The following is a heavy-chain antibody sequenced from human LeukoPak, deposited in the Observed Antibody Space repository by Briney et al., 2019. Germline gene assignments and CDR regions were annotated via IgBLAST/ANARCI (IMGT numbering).Heavy chain of an antibody. J-gene: IGHJ4*02. CDR3: ARAGDGVFDY. D-gene: IGHD2-8*01. V-gene: IGHV4-59*01. CDR1: GGSISSYY. CDR2: IYYSGST. Sequence: SETLSLTCTVSGGSISSYYWSWIRQPPGKGLEWIGYIYYSGSTNYNPSLKSRVTISVDTSKNQFSLKLSSVTAADTAMYYCARAGDGVFDYWGQGTMVTVSS.